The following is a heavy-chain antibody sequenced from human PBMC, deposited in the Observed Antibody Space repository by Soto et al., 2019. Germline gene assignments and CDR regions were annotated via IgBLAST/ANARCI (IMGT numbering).Heavy chain of an antibody. CDR3: ARDFDNWNYEVWFDP. CDR1: GYTFTSYA. J-gene: IGHJ5*02. D-gene: IGHD1-7*01. V-gene: IGHV1-3*01. CDR2: INAGNGNT. Sequence: GASVKVSCKASGYTFTSYAMHWVRQAPGQGLEWMGWINAGNGNTKYSQKFQGRVTITRDTSASTAYMELSSLRSEDTAVYYCARDFDNWNYEVWFDPWGQGTLVTVSS.